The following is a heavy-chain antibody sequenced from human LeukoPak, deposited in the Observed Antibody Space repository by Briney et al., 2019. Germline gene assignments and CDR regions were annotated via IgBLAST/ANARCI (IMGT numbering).Heavy chain of an antibody. CDR3: AKDRPEYYDILTGYFDY. J-gene: IGHJ4*02. V-gene: IGHV3-30*18. Sequence: SLRLSCAASGFTFSSYGMHWVRQAPGKGLEWVAVISYDGSNKYYADSVKGRFTISRDNSKNTLYLQMNSLGAEDTAVYYCAKDRPEYYDILTGYFDYWGQGTLVTVSS. CDR1: GFTFSSYG. CDR2: ISYDGSNK. D-gene: IGHD3-9*01.